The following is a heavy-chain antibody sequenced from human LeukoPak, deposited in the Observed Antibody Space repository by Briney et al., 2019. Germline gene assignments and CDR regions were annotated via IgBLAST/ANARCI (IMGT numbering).Heavy chain of an antibody. CDR2: IYYSGTT. J-gene: IGHJ4*02. CDR1: GGTISSSSYY. V-gene: IGHV4-39*01. CDR3: ARHVRFLEWLSSYYFDY. Sequence: SETLSLTCTVSGGTISSSSYYWGRIRQPPGEGLEWIGSIYYSGTTYYDPSLKSRVTISVDTSKSQFSLRLTSVTAADTAVYYCARHVRFLEWLSSYYFDYWGQGTLVTVSS. D-gene: IGHD3-3*01.